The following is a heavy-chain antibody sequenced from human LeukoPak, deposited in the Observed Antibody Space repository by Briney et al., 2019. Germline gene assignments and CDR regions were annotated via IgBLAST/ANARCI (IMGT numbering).Heavy chain of an antibody. J-gene: IGHJ5*02. V-gene: IGHV3-66*01. Sequence: PGGSLRLSCAVSGLTVSSNYMSWVRQAPGTGLEWVSVIYSGGNTDYADSVKGRFTISRDNSKNTLYLQMNSLRAEDTAIYYCARDLNNGSYHWFDPWGQGTLVTVSS. CDR3: ARDLNNGSYHWFDP. CDR2: IYSGGNT. CDR1: GLTVSSNY. D-gene: IGHD1-26*01.